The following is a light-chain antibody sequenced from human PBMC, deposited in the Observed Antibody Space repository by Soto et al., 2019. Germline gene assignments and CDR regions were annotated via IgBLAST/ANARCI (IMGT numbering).Light chain of an antibody. CDR1: SGHSSYI. CDR2: LEGSGSY. Sequence: QSVLTQSSSASASLGSSVKLTCPLSSGHSSYIIAWHQQQPGKAPRYLMKLEGSGSYNKGSGVPDRFSGSSSGADRYLTISNLQFEDEADYYCETWDSNTHTVFGGGTKVTV. J-gene: IGLJ3*02. CDR3: ETWDSNTHTV. V-gene: IGLV4-60*02.